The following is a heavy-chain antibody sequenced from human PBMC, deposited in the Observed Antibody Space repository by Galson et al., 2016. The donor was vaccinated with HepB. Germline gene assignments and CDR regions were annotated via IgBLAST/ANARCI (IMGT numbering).Heavy chain of an antibody. J-gene: IGHJ4*02. CDR1: GGPFSDYY. D-gene: IGHD3-10*01. Sequence: SETLSLTCAVSGGPFSDYYWSWIRQPPGRGLEWIGEINESGSTNYNPSLKSRVTISVDTSTNQFSLNLGSVTAADTAAYYCARDIISKVRGVIVSEGSDCWGQGTLVTVSS. CDR2: INESGST. CDR3: ARDIISKVRGVIVSEGSDC. V-gene: IGHV4-34*01.